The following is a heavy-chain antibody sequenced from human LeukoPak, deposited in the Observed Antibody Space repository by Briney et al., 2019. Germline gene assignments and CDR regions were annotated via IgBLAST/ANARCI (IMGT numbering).Heavy chain of an antibody. V-gene: IGHV4-4*07. Sequence: SETLSLTCTVSGGSIRSYYWSWIRQPAGKGLEWIGRIYHSGSTNDNPSLKSRVTMSVDMSRNQFSLRLSSVTAADTAVYYCARDVGAGIAAAFDYWGQGTLVTVSS. J-gene: IGHJ4*02. CDR2: IYHSGST. D-gene: IGHD6-13*01. CDR3: ARDVGAGIAAAFDY. CDR1: GGSIRSYY.